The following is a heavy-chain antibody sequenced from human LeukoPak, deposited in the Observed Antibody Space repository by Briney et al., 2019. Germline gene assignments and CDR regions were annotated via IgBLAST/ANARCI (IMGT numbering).Heavy chain of an antibody. J-gene: IGHJ4*02. V-gene: IGHV3-21*01. CDR3: ARGGGLNYKYYDYVWGSYRPYYFDY. D-gene: IGHD3-16*02. CDR2: ISSSSSYI. Sequence: GGSLRLSCAASGFTFSSYSMNWVRQAPGKGLEWVSSISSSSSYIYYADSVKGRFTISRDNAKNSLYLQMNSLRAEDTAVYYCARGGGLNYKYYDYVWGSYRPYYFDYWGQGTLVTVSS. CDR1: GFTFSSYS.